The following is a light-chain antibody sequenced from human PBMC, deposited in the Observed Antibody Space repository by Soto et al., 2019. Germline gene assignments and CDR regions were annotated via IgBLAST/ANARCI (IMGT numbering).Light chain of an antibody. J-gene: IGKJ1*01. CDR1: HSVTTH. CDR2: DAS. Sequence: EIVLTQSPDTLSLSPGERATLSCWASHSVTTHLAWFQQRPGQTPRLLIYDASTRATGVPDRFSGSGSGTDFTLTIRRLEPEDFAVYYCQQYGTPPWTFGQGTKVDIK. V-gene: IGKV3-20*01. CDR3: QQYGTPPWT.